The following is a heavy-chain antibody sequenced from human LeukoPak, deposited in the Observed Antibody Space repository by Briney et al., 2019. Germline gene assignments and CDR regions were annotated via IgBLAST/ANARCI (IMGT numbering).Heavy chain of an antibody. CDR2: ISGSGGTT. CDR3: ARERGGSGSYYNETSDY. CDR1: GFTFSSYA. D-gene: IGHD3-10*01. J-gene: IGHJ4*02. V-gene: IGHV3-23*01. Sequence: GGSLRLSCAASGFTFSSYAMTWVRQAPGKGLEWVSGISGSGGTTYYADSVKGRFTISRDNSKNTLYLQMNSLRAEDTAVYYCARERGGSGSYYNETSDYWGQGTLVTVSS.